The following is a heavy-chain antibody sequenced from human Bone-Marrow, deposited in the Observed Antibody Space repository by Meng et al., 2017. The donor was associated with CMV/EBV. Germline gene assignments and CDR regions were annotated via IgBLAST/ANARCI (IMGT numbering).Heavy chain of an antibody. J-gene: IGHJ4*02. CDR2: ISSGSSTI. CDR1: GFTFSDYY. D-gene: IGHD6-13*01. Sequence: GESLKISCAASGFTFSDYYMSWIRQAPGKGLEWVSYISSGSSTIFYADSVMGRFTISRDNAKNSLYLQMNNLRAEDTAVYYCATGVRTVRMAADETVGDDYWGQGILVIVSS. V-gene: IGHV3-11*04. CDR3: ATGVRTVRMAADETVGDDY.